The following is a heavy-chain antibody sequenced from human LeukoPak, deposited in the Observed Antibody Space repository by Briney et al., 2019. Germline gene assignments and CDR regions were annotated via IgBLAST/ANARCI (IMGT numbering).Heavy chain of an antibody. CDR1: GFVFRNYA. V-gene: IGHV3-33*08. D-gene: IGHD3-10*01. CDR2: IWYDGSNK. CDR3: ARGFQLLWFGESSAFDY. J-gene: IGHJ4*02. Sequence: GGSLRLSCAASGFVFRNYAMHWVRQAPGKGLEWVAVIWYDGSNKYYADSVKGRFTISRDNSKNTLYLQMNSLRAEDTAVYYCARGFQLLWFGESSAFDYWGQGTLVTVSS.